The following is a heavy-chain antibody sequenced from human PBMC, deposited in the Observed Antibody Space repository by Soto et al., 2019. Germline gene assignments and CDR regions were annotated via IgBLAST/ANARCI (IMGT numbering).Heavy chain of an antibody. D-gene: IGHD1-1*01. CDR3: ARAPGGTGTTGTSPMDV. CDR1: GGSGGSFSGYY. V-gene: IGHV4-34*01. CDR2: INHSGST. Sequence: PSETLSLTCAVNGGSGGSFSGYYWSWIRQPPGKGLEWIGEINHSGSTNYNPSLKSRVTISVDTPKNQFSLKLSSVTAADTAVYYCARAPGGTGTTGTSPMDVWGQGTTVTVSS. J-gene: IGHJ6*02.